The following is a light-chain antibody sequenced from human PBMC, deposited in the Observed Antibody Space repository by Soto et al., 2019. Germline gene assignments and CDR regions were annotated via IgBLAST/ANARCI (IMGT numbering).Light chain of an antibody. J-gene: IGKJ2*01. Sequence: EIVMTQSPATLSVSPGERATLSCRASQSVNRDLAWYQQRPGQAPRLLIYGASTRATGIPARFSGSGSGTEFTLTISSLQSEDFAIYYCHQYNKWPPRYTFGQGTKLEIK. CDR2: GAS. V-gene: IGKV3-15*01. CDR1: QSVNRD. CDR3: HQYNKWPPRYT.